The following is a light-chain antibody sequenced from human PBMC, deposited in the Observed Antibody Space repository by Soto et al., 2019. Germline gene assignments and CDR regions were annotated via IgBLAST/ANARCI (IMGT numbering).Light chain of an antibody. V-gene: IGLV2-18*02. Sequence: QPPPLSRSPGPLVALSCPGKNNDVGSYNRVSWYQQPPGTAPKLMIYDVNDRPSGVPDRFSGSKSGNTASLTISGLQAEDEADYYCSSYTSSSTYVFGTGTKVPVL. J-gene: IGLJ1*01. CDR3: SSYTSSSTYV. CDR2: DVN. CDR1: NNDVGSYNR.